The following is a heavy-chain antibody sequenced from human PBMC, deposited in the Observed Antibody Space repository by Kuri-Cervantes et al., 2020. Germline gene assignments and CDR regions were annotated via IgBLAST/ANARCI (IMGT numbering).Heavy chain of an antibody. Sequence: GGSLRLSCAASGFTFSSYSMNWVRQAPGKGLEWVAVISYDGSNKDYADSVKGRFTISRDNSKNTLYLQMNSLRAEDTAVYYCARGEYKPVSGLVSSFGYWGQGTLVTVSS. CDR2: ISYDGSNK. CDR3: ARGEYKPVSGLVSSFGY. D-gene: IGHD2-2*01. CDR1: GFTFSSYS. V-gene: IGHV3-30*03. J-gene: IGHJ4*02.